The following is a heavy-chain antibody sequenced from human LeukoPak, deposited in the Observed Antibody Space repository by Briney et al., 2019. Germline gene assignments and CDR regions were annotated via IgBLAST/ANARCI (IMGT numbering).Heavy chain of an antibody. Sequence: GGSLRLSCTASGFTFGDYAMSWVRQAPGKGLEWVGFIRSKAYGGTTEYAASVKGRFTISRDDSKSIAYLQMNSLKTEDTAVYYCTRGPVAGLEVFDYWGQGTLVTVSS. D-gene: IGHD6-19*01. CDR2: IRSKAYGGTT. V-gene: IGHV3-49*04. CDR3: TRGPVAGLEVFDY. J-gene: IGHJ4*02. CDR1: GFTFGDYA.